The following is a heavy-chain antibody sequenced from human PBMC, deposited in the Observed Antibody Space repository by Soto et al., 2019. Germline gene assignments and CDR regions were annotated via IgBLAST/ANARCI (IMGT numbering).Heavy chain of an antibody. D-gene: IGHD4-4*01. J-gene: IGHJ4*02. CDR1: GYTFTSYA. CDR3: ARSSSYSRRYFDY. V-gene: IGHV1-3*01. Sequence: GASVKVSCKASGYTFTSYAMHWVRQAPGQRLEWMGWINAGNGNTKYSQKFQGRVTITRDTSASTAYMELSSLRSEDTAVYYCARSSSYSRRYFDYWGQGTLVTVSS. CDR2: INAGNGNT.